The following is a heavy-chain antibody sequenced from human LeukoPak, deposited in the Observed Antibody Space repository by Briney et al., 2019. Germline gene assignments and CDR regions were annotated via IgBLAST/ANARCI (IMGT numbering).Heavy chain of an antibody. V-gene: IGHV1-69*06. CDR2: IIPIFGTA. Sequence: SVKVSCKASGGTFSSYAISWVRQAPGQGLEWMGGIIPIFGTANYAQKFQGRVTITADKSTSTVYMELSSLRSEDTAVYYCTRDQWGGNPAFDYWGQGTPVTVSS. D-gene: IGHD4-23*01. J-gene: IGHJ4*02. CDR1: GGTFSSYA. CDR3: TRDQWGGNPAFDY.